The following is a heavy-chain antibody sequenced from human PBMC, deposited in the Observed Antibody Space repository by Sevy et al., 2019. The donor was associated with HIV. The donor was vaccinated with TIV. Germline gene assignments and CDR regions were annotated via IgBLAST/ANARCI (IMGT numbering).Heavy chain of an antibody. CDR2: FKSKTDGGTT. J-gene: IGHJ1*01. V-gene: IGHV3-15*01. CDR1: GFTFSNVW. D-gene: IGHD3-16*01. CDR3: TTGGSLFQH. Sequence: GGSLRLSCVASGFTFSNVWMSWVRQAPGKGLEWVGHFKSKTDGGTTDYAAPVRGRLTISRDDLKNTLYLQMNSLKTEDTAVYYCTTGGSLFQHWGQGTLVTVSS.